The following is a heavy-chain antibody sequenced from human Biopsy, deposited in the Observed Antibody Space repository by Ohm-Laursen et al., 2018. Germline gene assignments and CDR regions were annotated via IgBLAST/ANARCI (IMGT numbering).Heavy chain of an antibody. CDR1: GYTFTSHD. Sequence: ASVKVSCKPSGYTFTSHDINWVRQATGQGLEWMGWMSPNTGNTVYAQRFQDRVTTTSDTSTGTAYMELTSLTSDDTAVYFCARWETTLGRSLDSWGQGTLVAVSS. CDR3: ARWETTLGRSLDS. CDR2: MSPNTGNT. J-gene: IGHJ4*02. V-gene: IGHV1-8*01. D-gene: IGHD1-26*01.